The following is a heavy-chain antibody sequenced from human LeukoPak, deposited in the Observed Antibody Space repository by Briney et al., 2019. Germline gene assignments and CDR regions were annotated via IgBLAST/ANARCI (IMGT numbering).Heavy chain of an antibody. V-gene: IGHV3-48*03. CDR1: GFILSSYE. J-gene: IGHJ4*02. Sequence: GGSLRLSCAASGFILSSYEMNWIRQVAGKGLEWVSHISSGGNTQYYADSVRGRFTMSRDDAKNSLDLQMDSLRIEDTGVYYCARDIVNGPFVISLESWGQGARVTVSS. CDR2: ISSGGNTQ. D-gene: IGHD2-21*01. CDR3: ARDIVNGPFVISLES.